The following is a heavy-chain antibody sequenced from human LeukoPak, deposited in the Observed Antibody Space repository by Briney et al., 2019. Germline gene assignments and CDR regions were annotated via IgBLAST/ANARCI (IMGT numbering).Heavy chain of an antibody. CDR3: ARLAYCSNDVCYSNYYYSMDV. CDR1: GYTFSSYW. CDR2: IYPDDSDT. V-gene: IGHV5-51*01. D-gene: IGHD2-8*01. Sequence: RGESLKISCKGSGYTFSSYWIGWVRQLPGKGLEWMGIIYPDDSDTRYSPSFQGQVTISADKSISTAYLQRSSLKASDTAMYYCARLAYCSNDVCYSNYYYSMDVWGKGTTVTVSS. J-gene: IGHJ6*03.